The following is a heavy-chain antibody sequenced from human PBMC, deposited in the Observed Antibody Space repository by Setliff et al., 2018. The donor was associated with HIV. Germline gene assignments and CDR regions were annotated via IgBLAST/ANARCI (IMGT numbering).Heavy chain of an antibody. J-gene: IGHJ4*02. CDR3: ARHVSVGPTYYYDS. CDR2: IYYTGST. CDR1: GGSINPYY. D-gene: IGHD3-3*01. Sequence: SETLSLTCTVSGGSINPYYWIWIRQPPGKRLEWIGFIYYTGSTHYNPSLKSRVSMSLDTSKNQFSLSLSSVTAADTAIYYCARHVSVGPTYYYDSRGQGTLVTVSS. V-gene: IGHV4-59*08.